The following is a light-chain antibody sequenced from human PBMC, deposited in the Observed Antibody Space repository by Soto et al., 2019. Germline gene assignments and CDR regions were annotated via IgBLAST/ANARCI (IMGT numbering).Light chain of an antibody. CDR2: EVS. J-gene: IGLJ1*01. CDR1: SSGVGSYNL. V-gene: IGLV2-23*02. CDR3: CSYAGSSTYV. Sequence: QSVLTQPASVSGSPGQSITISCTGTSSGVGSYNLVSWYQQHPGKAPKLMIYEVSKRPSGVSNRFSGSKSGNTASLTISGLQAEDEADYHCCSYAGSSTYVFGTGTKVTVL.